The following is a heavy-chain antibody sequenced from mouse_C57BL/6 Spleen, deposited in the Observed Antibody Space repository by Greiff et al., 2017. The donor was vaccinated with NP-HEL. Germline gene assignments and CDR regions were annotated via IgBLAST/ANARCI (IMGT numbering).Heavy chain of an antibody. CDR3: ARWGYYGSPFDY. V-gene: IGHV1-52*01. D-gene: IGHD1-1*01. CDR1: GYTFTSYW. CDR2: IDPSDSET. J-gene: IGHJ2*01. Sequence: QVQLQQSGAELVRPGSSVKLSCKASGYTFTSYWMHWVKQRPIQGLEWIGNIDPSDSETHYNQKFKDKATLTVDKSSSTAYMQLSSLTSEDSAVYYCARWGYYGSPFDYWGQGTTLTVSS.